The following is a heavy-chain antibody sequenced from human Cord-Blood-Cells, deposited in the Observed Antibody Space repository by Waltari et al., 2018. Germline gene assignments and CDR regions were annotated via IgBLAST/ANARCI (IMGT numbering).Heavy chain of an antibody. Sequence: EVQLVESGGGLVQPGGSLSLSCAASGFTFSSYDMPWVRQATGKGLEWVSAIGTAGDTYYPGSVKGRFTISRENAKNSLYLQMNSLRAGDTAVYYCATEDGLLTAAAGTFGYWGQGTLVTVSS. D-gene: IGHD6-13*01. CDR3: ATEDGLLTAAAGTFGY. V-gene: IGHV3-13*01. J-gene: IGHJ4*02. CDR2: IGTAGDT. CDR1: GFTFSSYD.